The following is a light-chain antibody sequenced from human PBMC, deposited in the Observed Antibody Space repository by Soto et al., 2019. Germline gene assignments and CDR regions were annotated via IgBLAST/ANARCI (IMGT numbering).Light chain of an antibody. CDR2: GAS. CDR1: QSVSSN. J-gene: IGKJ5*01. Sequence: EIVMTQSPATLSVSPGERATLSCRASQSVSSNLAWYQQKPGQAPRLLIYGASTRATGIPARFSGSGSGTEFTLTISSLQSEDFAVYYCQQYNNWPPTFGQATRLEMK. CDR3: QQYNNWPPT. V-gene: IGKV3-15*01.